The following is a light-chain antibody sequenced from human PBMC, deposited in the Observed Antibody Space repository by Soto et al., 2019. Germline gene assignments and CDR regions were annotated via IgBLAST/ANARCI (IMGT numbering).Light chain of an antibody. J-gene: IGKJ2*01. CDR3: QQYGSSSYT. CDR1: QSVASSY. Sequence: EIVLTQSPGTLSLSPGEGATLSCRASQSVASSYLAWYQQKTGQAPRLNIYGASNRATGTPDRFSGGGSGRDFTLNISRLEPEDFAVYYWQQYGSSSYTFGQGPKLEIK. CDR2: GAS. V-gene: IGKV3-20*01.